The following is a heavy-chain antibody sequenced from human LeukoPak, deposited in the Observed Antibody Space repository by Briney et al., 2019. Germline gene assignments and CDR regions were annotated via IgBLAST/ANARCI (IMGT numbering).Heavy chain of an antibody. CDR3: ARESAAPGGVANYFDY. CDR1: GYTFTSHY. J-gene: IGHJ4*02. D-gene: IGHD2-8*02. CDR2: INPSGGST. Sequence: ASAKVSCKASGYTFTSHYMHWVRQAPGQGLEWMGIINPSGGSTSYAQKFQGRVTMTRDTSTSTVYMELSSLRSEDTAVYYCARESAAPGGVANYFDYWGQGTLVTVSS. V-gene: IGHV1-46*01.